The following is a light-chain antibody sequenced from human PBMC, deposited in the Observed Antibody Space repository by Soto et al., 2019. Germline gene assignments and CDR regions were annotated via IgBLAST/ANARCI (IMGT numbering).Light chain of an antibody. J-gene: IGLJ1*01. CDR2: DVT. CDR3: CSFAGSYSDV. Sequence: QSVLTQPRSVSASPGQSVTISCTGTSSDVGRYDYVSWYQQNPGKAPKLIVYDVTERPSGVPDRFSGSKSGNTASLTISGLQSEDEADYSCCSFAGSYSDVYGSWTKVTV. CDR1: SSDVGRYDY. V-gene: IGLV2-11*01.